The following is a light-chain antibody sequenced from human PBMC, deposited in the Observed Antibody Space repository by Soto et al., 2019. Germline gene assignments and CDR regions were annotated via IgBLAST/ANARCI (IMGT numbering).Light chain of an antibody. CDR2: AAS. J-gene: IGKJ1*01. CDR3: QQGSTTPRT. V-gene: IGKV1-39*01. CDR1: QSISSY. Sequence: DIQVTQSPSSLSASVGDRVTITCRASQSISSYLNWYQQKPGKAPKLLIYAASSLQSGVPSRFSGSGSGTDFTLTISSLQPEDSATYYCQQGSTTPRTFGQGTKVDIK.